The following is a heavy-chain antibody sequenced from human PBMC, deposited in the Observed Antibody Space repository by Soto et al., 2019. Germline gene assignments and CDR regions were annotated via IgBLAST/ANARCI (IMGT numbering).Heavy chain of an antibody. Sequence: ASVKVSCKASGYTFTSYYMHWVRQAPGQGLEWMGIINPSGGSTSYAQKFQGRVTMTRDTSTSTVYMELSSLRSDDTAVYYCARGAREVRGVIYDESAFDIWGQGTIAPVSS. D-gene: IGHD3-10*01. CDR2: INPSGGST. CDR3: ARGAREVRGVIYDESAFDI. CDR1: GYTFTSYY. V-gene: IGHV1-46*01. J-gene: IGHJ3*02.